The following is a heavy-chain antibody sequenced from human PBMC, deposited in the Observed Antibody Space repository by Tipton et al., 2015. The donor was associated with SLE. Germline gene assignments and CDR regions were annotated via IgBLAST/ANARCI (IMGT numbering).Heavy chain of an antibody. CDR1: GFTFSSYA. CDR2: ISYDGSNK. J-gene: IGHJ4*02. V-gene: IGHV3-30-3*01. Sequence: SLRLSCAASGFTFSSYAMHWVRQAPGKGLEWVAVISYDGSNKYYADSVKGRFTISRDNSKNTLYLQMNSLRAEDTAVYYCARGGGGYTLGFDYWGQGTLVTVSS. CDR3: ARGGGGYTLGFDY. D-gene: IGHD5-12*01.